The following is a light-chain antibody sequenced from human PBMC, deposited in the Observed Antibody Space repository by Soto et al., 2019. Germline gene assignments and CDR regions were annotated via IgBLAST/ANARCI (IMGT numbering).Light chain of an antibody. CDR3: HQYDTSPLS. V-gene: IGKV3-20*01. CDR1: QSISTNS. J-gene: IGKJ4*01. CDR2: AAS. Sequence: EIVLTQSPGTVSLSAGERATLSCRASQSISTNSLAWYQQKPGQAPRLLIYAASSRATGIPDRFAGSGSGTDFTLTISSLEPEDFAVDFCHQYDTSPLSFGGGTKVGMK.